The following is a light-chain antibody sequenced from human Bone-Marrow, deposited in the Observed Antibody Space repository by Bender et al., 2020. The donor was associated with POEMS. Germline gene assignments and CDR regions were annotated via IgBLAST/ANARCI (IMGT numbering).Light chain of an antibody. CDR1: SSDVGGFDY. V-gene: IGLV2-14*03. J-gene: IGLJ1*01. CDR2: DVT. Sequence: QSALAQPASVSGSPGRSITISCTGSSSDVGGFDYVSWYQHHPGKAPKLLIYDVTNRPSGVFDRFSGSKSGNTASLTISGLQAEDEADYYCSSYASSSPLFVFGTGTKVTVL. CDR3: SSYASSSPLFV.